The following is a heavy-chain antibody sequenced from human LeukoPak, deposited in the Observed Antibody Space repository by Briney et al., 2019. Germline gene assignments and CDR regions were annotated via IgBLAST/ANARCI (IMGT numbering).Heavy chain of an antibody. Sequence: GGSLRLSCAASGFTFSSYGMHWVRQAPGKGLGWVAFIRYDGSNKYYADSVKGRFTISRDNSKNTLYLQMNSLRAEDTAVYYCAKDLPWFGEYYHDYWGQGTLVTVSS. J-gene: IGHJ4*02. V-gene: IGHV3-30*02. CDR1: GFTFSSYG. CDR2: IRYDGSNK. D-gene: IGHD3-10*01. CDR3: AKDLPWFGEYYHDY.